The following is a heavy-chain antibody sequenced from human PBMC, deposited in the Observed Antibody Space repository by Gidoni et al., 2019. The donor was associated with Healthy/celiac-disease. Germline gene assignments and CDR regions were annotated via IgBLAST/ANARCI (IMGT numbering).Heavy chain of an antibody. D-gene: IGHD2-15*01. Sequence: EVQLVQSGAEVKKPGESLKLSCKGSGYSLTRYWIGWVRQMPGKGLEWMGLIYPCDSETRYSPSFQGQVTISADKSISTAYLQWSSLKASDTAMYYCARHSGGSGGSNHFDYWGQGTLGTVSS. CDR1: GYSLTRYW. CDR3: ARHSGGSGGSNHFDY. V-gene: IGHV5-51*01. CDR2: IYPCDSET. J-gene: IGHJ4*02.